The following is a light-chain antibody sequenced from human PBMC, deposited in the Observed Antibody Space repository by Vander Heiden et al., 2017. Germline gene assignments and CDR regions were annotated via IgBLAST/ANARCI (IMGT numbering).Light chain of an antibody. CDR3: QQYSIDSPT. J-gene: IGKJ1*01. V-gene: IGKV1-5*01. CDR1: QSITTW. Sequence: DIQITQSPSTLSASVGDRVTITCRASQSITTWLAWYQQKPGKAPKLLIYDAANLQSGVASRCSGSGSGTDFSLTISSLQADDFATYYCQQYSIDSPTFGQGTKVEI. CDR2: DAA.